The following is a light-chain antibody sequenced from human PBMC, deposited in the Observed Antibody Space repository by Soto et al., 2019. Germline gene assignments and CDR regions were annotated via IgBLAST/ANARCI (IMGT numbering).Light chain of an antibody. V-gene: IGKV3-20*01. J-gene: IGKJ3*01. CDR1: QSVSSNT. CDR2: VAS. Sequence: EIVLTQSLGTLSLSPGERATLSCSSSQSVSSNTLVWYQQRPGQAPRVVIYVASIRATGIPERFSGSGSGTEFTLTISRLEPEDFAVYYCQQYGRSPFTFGPGTKVDIK. CDR3: QQYGRSPFT.